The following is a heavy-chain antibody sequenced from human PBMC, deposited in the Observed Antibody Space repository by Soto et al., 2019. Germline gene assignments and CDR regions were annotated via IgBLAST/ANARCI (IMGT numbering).Heavy chain of an antibody. V-gene: IGHV4-59*01. CDR1: GGSMSSSYY. CDR3: ARSDGRY. J-gene: IGHJ4*02. Sequence: SETLSLTCTVSGGSMSSSYYWTWIRQSPGKGLEWIGYIYYTGSTNYNPSLQGRVTISLDTSKNRFSLNVNSVTAADTAVYYCARSDGRYWGQGTLVTVSS. CDR2: IYYTGST.